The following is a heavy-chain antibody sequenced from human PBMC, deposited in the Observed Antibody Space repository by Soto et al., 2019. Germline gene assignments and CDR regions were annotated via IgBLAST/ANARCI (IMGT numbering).Heavy chain of an antibody. D-gene: IGHD5-12*01. CDR2: IYYSGST. J-gene: IGHJ6*03. CDR3: ARDRKGYVATALGYYYYMDV. CDR1: GGSISSYY. Sequence: SETLSLTCTVSGGSISSYYWSWIRQPPGKGLEWIGYIYYSGSTNYNPSLKSRVTISVDTSKNQFSLKLSSVTAADTAVYYCARDRKGYVATALGYYYYMDVWGKGTTVTSP. V-gene: IGHV4-59*01.